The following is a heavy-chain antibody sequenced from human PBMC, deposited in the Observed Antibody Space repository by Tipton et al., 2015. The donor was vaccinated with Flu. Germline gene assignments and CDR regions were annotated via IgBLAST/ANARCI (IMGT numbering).Heavy chain of an antibody. CDR1: GGSFSSYY. V-gene: IGHV4-59*01. Sequence: TLSLTCTVSGGSFSSYYWGWIRQSPGKGLEWIGQNYYSGSTNYNPSLKSRVTISVDASKRQFSLRLSSVTTADTAVYYCAAFYRANYDSSSQIDYWGQGALVIVSS. D-gene: IGHD3-22*01. CDR3: AAFYRANYDSSSQIDY. J-gene: IGHJ4*02. CDR2: NYYSGST.